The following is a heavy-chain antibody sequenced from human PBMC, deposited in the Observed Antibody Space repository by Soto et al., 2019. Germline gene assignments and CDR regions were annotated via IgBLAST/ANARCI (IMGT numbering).Heavy chain of an antibody. CDR1: GFSLSNAGLG. J-gene: IGHJ5*02. CDR2: IFSNDEK. V-gene: IGHV2-26*04. D-gene: IGHD6-13*01. CDR3: ASTYSTSWYWFAP. Sequence: QVTVKESGPVLVKPTETLTLTCTVSGFSLSNAGLGVSWIRQPPGKALEWLAHIFSNDEKYYSTSLKSRLTISKDTSKSQVVLTMTNMDPVDTATYYCASTYSTSWYWFAPWGQGTLVTVSS.